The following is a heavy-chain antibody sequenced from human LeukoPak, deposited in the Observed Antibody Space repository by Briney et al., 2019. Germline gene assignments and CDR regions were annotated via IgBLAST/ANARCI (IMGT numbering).Heavy chain of an antibody. V-gene: IGHV3-7*01. Sequence: GGSLRLSCAASGFTFSSYWMSWVRQAPGKGLEWVANITQDGSEKYYVDSVKGRFTISRDNSKNTLYLQMNSLRAEDTAVYYCAAQDYDFWSGYRRGVDYWGQGTLVTVSS. CDR2: ITQDGSEK. CDR1: GFTFSSYW. D-gene: IGHD3-3*01. CDR3: AAQDYDFWSGYRRGVDY. J-gene: IGHJ4*02.